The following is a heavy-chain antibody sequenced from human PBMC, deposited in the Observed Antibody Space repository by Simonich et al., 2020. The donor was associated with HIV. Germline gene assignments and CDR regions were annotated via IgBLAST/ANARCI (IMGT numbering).Heavy chain of an antibody. D-gene: IGHD6-6*01. CDR1: GFTFSCYE. Sequence: CAASGFTFSCYEWNWVRQAQGTVLEWVSYISSSGSPIYYADSVKGRFTISRDNAKNSLYLQMNSLRAEDTDLYYCTKGRSSYYYYAMDVWGQGTTVTVSS. CDR2: ISSSGSPI. J-gene: IGHJ6*02. CDR3: TKGRSSYYYYAMDV. V-gene: IGHV3-48*03.